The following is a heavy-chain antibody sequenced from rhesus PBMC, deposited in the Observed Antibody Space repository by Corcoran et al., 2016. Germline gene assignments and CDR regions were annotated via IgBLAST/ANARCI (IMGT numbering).Heavy chain of an antibody. CDR3: TRVNSGSYYYAFDF. CDR2: IKHKADGGTA. D-gene: IGHD3-16*01. Sequence: EVQLVESGGGLVQPGGSLRLSCAASGFTFSNYWMSWVRQAPGKGLEWVGFIKHKADGGTAAYAESVKGRFTISRDDSTNTLYLQLNSLKTEDTAVYYCTRVNSGSYYYAFDFWGQGLRVTVSS. V-gene: IGHV3S11*01. J-gene: IGHJ3*01. CDR1: GFTFSNYW.